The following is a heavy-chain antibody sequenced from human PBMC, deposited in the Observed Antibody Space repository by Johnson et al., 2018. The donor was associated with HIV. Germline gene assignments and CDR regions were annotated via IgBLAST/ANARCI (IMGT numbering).Heavy chain of an antibody. J-gene: IGHJ3*02. V-gene: IGHV3-30*18. CDR1: GFTFSSYG. Sequence: VQLVESGGGVVQPGRSLRLSCAASGFTFSSYGMHWVRQAPGKGLEWVAVISYDGSNKYYADSVKGRFTISRDNSKNTLYLQMNSLRAEDTAVYYCAKDSYINGAFDIWGQGTMVTVAA. CDR3: AKDSYINGAFDI. CDR2: ISYDGSNK. D-gene: IGHD3-16*01.